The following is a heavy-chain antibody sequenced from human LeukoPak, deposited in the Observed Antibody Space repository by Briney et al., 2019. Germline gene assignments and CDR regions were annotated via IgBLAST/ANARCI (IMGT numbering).Heavy chain of an antibody. CDR2: FETEDGER. CDR3: VTLGGGVPIAIVDY. CDR1: GYTLTELS. V-gene: IGHV1-24*01. D-gene: IGHD3-16*01. Sequence: GASVKVSCKVSGYTLTELSLHWLRQAAGKGLEWMGGFETEDGERVYAQTFQGRVAMTEATTTDTAYMELSSLTSEDTAVYYCVTLGGGVPIAIVDYWGQGTLVTVSS. J-gene: IGHJ4*02.